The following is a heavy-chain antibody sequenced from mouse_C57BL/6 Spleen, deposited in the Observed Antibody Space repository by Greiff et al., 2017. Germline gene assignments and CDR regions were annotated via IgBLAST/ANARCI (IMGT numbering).Heavy chain of an antibody. D-gene: IGHD2-4*01. CDR1: GFSLTSYG. CDR2: IWSGGST. V-gene: IGHV2-2*01. CDR3: ATYDYDVAFYAMDY. Sequence: QVQLQQSGPGLVQPSQSLSITCTVSGFSLTSYGVHWVRQSPGKGLEWLGVIWSGGSTDYNAAFISRLSISKYNSKSQVFFKMNSLQADDTAIYYCATYDYDVAFYAMDYWGQGTSVTVSS. J-gene: IGHJ4*01.